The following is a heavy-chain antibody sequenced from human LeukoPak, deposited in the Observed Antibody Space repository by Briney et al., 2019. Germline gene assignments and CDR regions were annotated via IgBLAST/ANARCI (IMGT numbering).Heavy chain of an antibody. V-gene: IGHV4-59*01. D-gene: IGHD1-14*01. CDR1: GGSISSYH. Sequence: SETLSLTCTVSGGSISSYHWSWIRQPPGKGLEWLGYVYYSGSTNYNPSLKSRVTISVDTSKNQFSLKLKSVSAADTAVYYCARVKGVSPPTSDAFDIWGQGTMVTVSS. CDR3: ARVKGVSPPTSDAFDI. CDR2: VYYSGST. J-gene: IGHJ3*02.